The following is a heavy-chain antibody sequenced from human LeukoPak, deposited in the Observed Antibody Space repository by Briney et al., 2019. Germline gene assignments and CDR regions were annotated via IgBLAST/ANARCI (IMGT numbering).Heavy chain of an antibody. V-gene: IGHV3-74*01. CDR2: INSAGIST. CDR1: GFTFSSYW. J-gene: IGHJ4*02. Sequence: GGSLRLSGTASGFTFSSYWMHWVRQVPGKGLVWVSRINSAGISTNYADSVKGRFTISRDNAKNTLYLQMNSLRAEDTAIYYCARDIAAAVDYWGQGTLVTVSS. D-gene: IGHD6-13*01. CDR3: ARDIAAAVDY.